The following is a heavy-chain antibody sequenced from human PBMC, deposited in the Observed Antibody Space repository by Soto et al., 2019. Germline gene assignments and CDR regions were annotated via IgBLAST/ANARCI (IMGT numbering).Heavy chain of an antibody. D-gene: IGHD1-26*01. CDR3: ARGSGPPPYYYYGMDV. Sequence: TLSLSCTVSGGSVSSGSYYWSWIRQPPGKGLEWIGYIYYSGSTNYNPSLKSRVTISVDTSKNQFSLKLSSVTAADTAVYYCARGSGPPPYYYYGMDVWGQGTTVTVSS. J-gene: IGHJ6*02. V-gene: IGHV4-61*01. CDR1: GGSVSSGSYY. CDR2: IYYSGST.